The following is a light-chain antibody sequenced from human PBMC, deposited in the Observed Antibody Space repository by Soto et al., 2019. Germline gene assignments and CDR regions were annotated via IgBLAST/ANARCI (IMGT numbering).Light chain of an antibody. CDR2: DAS. Sequence: EIELTQSPATLSLSPGERATLSCRASQSVSSYLAWYQQKPGQAPRLLIYDASNRATGIPARFSGSGSGTDFTLTISSLEPEDFAVYYCQQPSRAFGQGTKVDIK. CDR3: QQPSRA. CDR1: QSVSSY. V-gene: IGKV3-11*01. J-gene: IGKJ1*01.